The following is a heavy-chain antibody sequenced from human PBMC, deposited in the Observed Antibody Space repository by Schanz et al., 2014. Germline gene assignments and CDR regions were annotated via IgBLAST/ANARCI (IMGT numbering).Heavy chain of an antibody. V-gene: IGHV3-15*04. CDR3: TYFNNRDALYV. CDR2: IESNANGATK. J-gene: IGHJ3*01. D-gene: IGHD1-20*01. CDR1: GFTFSEVY. Sequence: EVRLVESGGGLVEPGGSLRLSCSGSGFTFSEVYMSWVRQAPGKGLEWVCRIESNANGATKDYAATVKGSITVSRDDSRLTLQMHIHTAMTDDAAHYCCTYFNNRDALYVWGQGTMVSVSS.